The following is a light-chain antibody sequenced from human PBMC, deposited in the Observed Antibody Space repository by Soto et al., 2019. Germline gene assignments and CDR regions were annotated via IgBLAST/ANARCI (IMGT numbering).Light chain of an antibody. Sequence: EIVLTQSPHTLSLSPGEGASLSCRASQSVHTFLAWYQQKPGQAPRLLIYGASTRATGVPARFSGSGSGTDFTLTISSLEPEDFAVYYCHQRSNWPPDTFGQGTRLEIK. V-gene: IGKV3-11*01. CDR1: QSVHTF. CDR3: HQRSNWPPDT. CDR2: GAS. J-gene: IGKJ5*01.